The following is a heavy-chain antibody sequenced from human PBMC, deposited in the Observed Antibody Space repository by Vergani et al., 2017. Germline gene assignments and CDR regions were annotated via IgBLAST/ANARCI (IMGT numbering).Heavy chain of an antibody. CDR3: AKDTKYQLLPSFDY. CDR1: GFTFSSYE. D-gene: IGHD2-2*01. V-gene: IGHV3-48*03. CDR2: ISSSGSTI. Sequence: EVQLVESGGGLVQPGGSLRLSCAASGFTFSSYEMNWVRQAPGKGLEWVSYISSSGSTIYYADSVKGRFTISRDNSKNTLYLQMNSLRAEDTAVYYCAKDTKYQLLPSFDYWGQGTLVTVSS. J-gene: IGHJ4*02.